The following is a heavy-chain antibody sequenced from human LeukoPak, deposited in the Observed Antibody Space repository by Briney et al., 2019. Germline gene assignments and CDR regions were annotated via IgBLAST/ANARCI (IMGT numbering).Heavy chain of an antibody. D-gene: IGHD1-26*01. CDR2: FDPEDGET. CDR3: ATGKSGRYNDAFDI. J-gene: IGHJ3*02. Sequence: ASVKVSCKVSGYTLTELSMHWVRQAPGKGLEWMGGFDPEDGETIYAQKFQGRVTMTEDTSTDTAYMELSSLRPEDTAVYYCATGKSGRYNDAFDIWGQGKMVIVSS. CDR1: GYTLTELS. V-gene: IGHV1-24*01.